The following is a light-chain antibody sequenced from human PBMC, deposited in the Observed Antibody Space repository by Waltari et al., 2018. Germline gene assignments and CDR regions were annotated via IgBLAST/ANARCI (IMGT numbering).Light chain of an antibody. V-gene: IGLV2-14*03. Sequence: QSALTQPASVSGSPGQSITIPSTGTSSDVGGYYYVTWYQQHPGKVPKPLIFDVSNRPPVVSNRCSGSKSGSTASLTISGLQAEDESDYYCCSFTSRSTWVFGGGTKLTVL. CDR1: SSDVGGYYY. CDR3: CSFTSRSTWV. CDR2: DVS. J-gene: IGLJ3*02.